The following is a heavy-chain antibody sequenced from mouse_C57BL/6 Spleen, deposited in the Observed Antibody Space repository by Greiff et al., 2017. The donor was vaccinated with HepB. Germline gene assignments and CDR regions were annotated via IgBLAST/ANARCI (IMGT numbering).Heavy chain of an antibody. CDR2: ISYDGSN. J-gene: IGHJ1*03. CDR3: AITTVVATNFDV. Sequence: ESGPGLVKPSQSLSLTCSVTGYSITSGYYWNWIRQFPGNKLEWMGYISYDGSNNYNPSLKNRISITRDTSKNQFFLKLNSVTTEDTATYYCAITTVVATNFDVWGTGTTVTVSS. D-gene: IGHD1-1*01. CDR1: GYSITSGYY. V-gene: IGHV3-6*01.